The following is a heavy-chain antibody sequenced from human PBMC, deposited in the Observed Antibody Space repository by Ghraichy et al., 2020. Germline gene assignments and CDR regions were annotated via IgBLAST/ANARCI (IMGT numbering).Heavy chain of an antibody. V-gene: IGHV4-34*01. CDR3: ARGGSGWYKVNWFDP. J-gene: IGHJ5*02. Sequence: SETLSLTCTVFGGSLSDFSWNWIRQPPGKGLQWIGEISHSGSTNYNPSLKSRVTISVDTSKNQFSLKLSSVTAADTAVYYCARGGSGWYKVNWFDPWGQGTLVTVSS. D-gene: IGHD6-19*01. CDR1: GGSLSDFS. CDR2: ISHSGST.